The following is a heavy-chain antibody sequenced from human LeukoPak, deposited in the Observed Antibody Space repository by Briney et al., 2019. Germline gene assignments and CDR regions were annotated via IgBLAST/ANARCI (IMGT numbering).Heavy chain of an antibody. Sequence: SETLSLTCTVYGGSFSGYYWSWIRQPPGKGLEWIGEINHSGSSNYNPSLKSRVTISVDTSKNQFSLKLSSVTAADTAVYYCARHKIRRYSYGPGAFDIWGQGTMVTVSS. J-gene: IGHJ3*02. CDR1: GGSFSGYY. CDR3: ARHKIRRYSYGPGAFDI. V-gene: IGHV4-34*01. D-gene: IGHD5-18*01. CDR2: INHSGSS.